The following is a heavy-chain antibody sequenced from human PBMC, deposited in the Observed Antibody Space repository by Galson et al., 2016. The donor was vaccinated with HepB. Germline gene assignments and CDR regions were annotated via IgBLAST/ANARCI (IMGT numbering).Heavy chain of an antibody. CDR1: GYSFSNYW. D-gene: IGHD1-1*01. CDR3: ARADFNNWHHIYYGLDV. J-gene: IGHJ6*02. CDR2: INHGGSP. Sequence: QSGAEVKKPGESLRISCKTSGYSFSNYWIAWVRQMPGKGLEWIGEINHGGSPSYNPSLKSRVTMSMDTSKTQFSLNLTSVTAADTATYYCARADFNNWHHIYYGLDVWGQGTAVTVSS. V-gene: IGHV5-51*01.